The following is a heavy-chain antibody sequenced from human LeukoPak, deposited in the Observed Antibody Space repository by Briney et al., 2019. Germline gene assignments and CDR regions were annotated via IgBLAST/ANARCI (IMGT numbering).Heavy chain of an antibody. D-gene: IGHD5-12*01. V-gene: IGHV4-30-4*01. Sequence: SETLSPTCTVSHGSVNSGDYYWSWIRQPPGKGLEWLGYIYSRGSTYYNPSLKSRVTISLDTSRNQISLKLTSVTAADTAVYYCARGDSGYESGWFDPWGQGTLVAVSS. CDR3: ARGDSGYESGWFDP. CDR2: IYSRGST. CDR1: HGSVNSGDYY. J-gene: IGHJ5*02.